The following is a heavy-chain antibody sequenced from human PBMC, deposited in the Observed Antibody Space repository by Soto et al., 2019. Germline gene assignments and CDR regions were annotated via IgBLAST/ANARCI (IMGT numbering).Heavy chain of an antibody. CDR1: GLTFGSRA. Sequence: GWSLRLSCVASGLTFGSRAMTLLRQAPGEGLQWVSTITDTGGDAKYADSVRGRFVISRDNSKKTLYLQMTSLTAEDSAMYYCASVSTDSYPGSRIFDFWGRGPMVTV. D-gene: IGHD3-10*01. CDR3: ASVSTDSYPGSRIFDF. J-gene: IGHJ4*02. V-gene: IGHV3-23*01. CDR2: ITDTGGDA.